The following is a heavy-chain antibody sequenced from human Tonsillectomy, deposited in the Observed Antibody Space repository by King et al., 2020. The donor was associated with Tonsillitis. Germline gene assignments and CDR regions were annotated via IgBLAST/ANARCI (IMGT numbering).Heavy chain of an antibody. CDR1: GFTFSNYW. V-gene: IGHV3-74*01. CDR3: ATDLYSNYYFDY. J-gene: IGHJ4*02. Sequence: VQLVESGGGLVQPGGSLRLSCAASGFTFSNYWMHWVRQDPGRGLEWVSRMIRDGSSTTYADSVKGGFTTSRDNAKTTLYLQMNSLRAEDTAVYYCATDLYSNYYFDYWGQGTLVTVSS. CDR2: MIRDGSST. D-gene: IGHD4-11*01.